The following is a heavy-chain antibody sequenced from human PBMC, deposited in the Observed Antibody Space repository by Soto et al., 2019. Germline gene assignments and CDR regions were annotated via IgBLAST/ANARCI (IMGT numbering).Heavy chain of an antibody. V-gene: IGHV4-31*03. CDR1: GGSISSGGYY. CDR3: ARVRRGYSYGYDY. CDR2: IYYSGST. Sequence: SETLSLTCTVSGGSISSGGYYWSWIRQHPGKGLEWIGYIYYSGSTYYNPSLKSRVTISVDTSKNQFSLKLSSVTAADTAVYYCARVRRGYSYGYDYWGQGTLVTVSS. J-gene: IGHJ4*02. D-gene: IGHD5-18*01.